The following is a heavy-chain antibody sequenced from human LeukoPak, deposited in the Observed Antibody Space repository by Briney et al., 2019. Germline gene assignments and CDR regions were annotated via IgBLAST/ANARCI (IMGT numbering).Heavy chain of an antibody. CDR2: INAGNGNT. D-gene: IGHD1-26*01. J-gene: IGHJ5*02. Sequence: GASVKVSCKASGYTFTSYAMHWVRQAPGQRLEWMGWINAGNGNTKYSQKFQGRVTITRDTSASTAYMELSSLRSEDTAVYYCAGPSGSYFMWFDPWGQGTLVTVSS. CDR3: AGPSGSYFMWFDP. V-gene: IGHV1-3*01. CDR1: GYTFTSYA.